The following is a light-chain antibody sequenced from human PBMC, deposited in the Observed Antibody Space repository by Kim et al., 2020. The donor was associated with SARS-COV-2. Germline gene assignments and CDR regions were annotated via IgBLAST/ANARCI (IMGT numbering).Light chain of an antibody. CDR1: SLRSYY. V-gene: IGLV3-19*01. J-gene: IGLJ2*01. CDR2: GKN. Sequence: AVGQQISITCTGDSLRSYYASWYQQKPGQAPVLVIYGKNNRPSGIPDRFSGSSSGNTASLTITGAQAEDEADYYCNSRDSSGNHLVFGGGTQLTVL. CDR3: NSRDSSGNHLV.